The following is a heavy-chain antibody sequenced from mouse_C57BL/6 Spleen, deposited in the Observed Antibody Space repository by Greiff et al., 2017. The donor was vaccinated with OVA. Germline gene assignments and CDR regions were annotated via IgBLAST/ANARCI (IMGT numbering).Heavy chain of an antibody. CDR1: GYTFTSYW. CDR2: IDPSDSET. V-gene: IGHV1-52*01. Sequence: QVQLQQPGAELVRPGSSVKLSCKASGYTFTSYWMHWVKQRPIQGLEWIGNIDPSDSETHYNQKFKDKATLTVDKSSSTAYMQLSSLTSEDSAVNYCARGDVYAMDYWGQGTSVTVSS. D-gene: IGHD3-3*01. J-gene: IGHJ4*01. CDR3: ARGDVYAMDY.